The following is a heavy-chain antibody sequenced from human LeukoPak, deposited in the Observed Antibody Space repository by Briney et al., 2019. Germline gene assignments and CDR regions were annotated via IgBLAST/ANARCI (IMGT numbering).Heavy chain of an antibody. V-gene: IGHV3-23*01. J-gene: IGHJ6*02. CDR1: GFTFSTFA. CDR2: FNGSGAST. CDR3: AKFSPTPLLNYYYYGMDV. Sequence: PGGSLRLSCAASGFTFSTFAMSWVRQAPGTGLEWVSCFNGSGASTYYADSVKGRFTISRDNSKNTLYLQMNSLRAEDTAVYYCAKFSPTPLLNYYYYGMDVWGQGTTVTVSS.